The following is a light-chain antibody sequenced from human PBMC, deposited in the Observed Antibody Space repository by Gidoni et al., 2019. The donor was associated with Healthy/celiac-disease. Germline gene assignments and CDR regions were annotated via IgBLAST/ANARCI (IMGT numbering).Light chain of an antibody. J-gene: IGKJ2*01. Sequence: DIQITQSPSSLSASVGDRVTITCRASQSISSYLNWYQQKPGKAPKLLIYAASSLQSGVPSRFSGSGSGTDFTLTISRLQTEDCETYYWKQSYSTPKTFGQGTKLEIK. CDR1: QSISSY. V-gene: IGKV1-39*01. CDR3: KQSYSTPKT. CDR2: AAS.